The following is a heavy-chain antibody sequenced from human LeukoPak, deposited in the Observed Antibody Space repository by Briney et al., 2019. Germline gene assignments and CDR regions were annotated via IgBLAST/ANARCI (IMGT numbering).Heavy chain of an antibody. CDR1: GYSFTGYF. V-gene: IGHV1-2*02. D-gene: IGHD3-10*01. CDR3: ARGHYGSGIHQGAFDI. CDR2: IDPNSGDT. Sequence: ASVKVSCKASGYSFTGYFIHWVRQAPGQGLEWMGCIDPNSGDTKYAQKFQGRVSMPRDTSTRTAYMELSRLRSDDTAVYFCARGHYGSGIHQGAFDIWGQGTIVTVSS. J-gene: IGHJ3*02.